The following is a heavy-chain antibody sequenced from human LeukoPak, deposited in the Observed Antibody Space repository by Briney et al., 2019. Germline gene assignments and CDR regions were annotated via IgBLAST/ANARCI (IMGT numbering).Heavy chain of an antibody. Sequence: GGSLRLSCAASGFTISSYEMNWVRQAPGKGLEWVSYISSSGSTIYYADSVKGRFTISRDNAKNSLYLQMNSLRAEDTAVYYCARTGNHRWFDPWGQGTLVTVSS. D-gene: IGHD1-14*01. CDR1: GFTISSYE. V-gene: IGHV3-48*03. CDR2: ISSSGSTI. J-gene: IGHJ5*02. CDR3: ARTGNHRWFDP.